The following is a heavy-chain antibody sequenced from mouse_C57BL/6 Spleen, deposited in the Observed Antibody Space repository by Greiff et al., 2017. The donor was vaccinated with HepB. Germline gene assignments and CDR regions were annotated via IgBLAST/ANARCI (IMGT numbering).Heavy chain of an antibody. V-gene: IGHV5-17*01. CDR3: ARNYGSSHYYAMDY. CDR2: ISSGSSTI. CDR1: GFTFSDYG. D-gene: IGHD1-1*01. J-gene: IGHJ4*01. Sequence: EVQGVESGGGLVKPGGSLKLSCAASGFTFSDYGMHWVRQAPEKGLEWVAYISSGSSTIYYADTVKGRFTISRDNAKNTLFLQMTSLRSEDTAMYYCARNYGSSHYYAMDYWGQGTSVTVSS.